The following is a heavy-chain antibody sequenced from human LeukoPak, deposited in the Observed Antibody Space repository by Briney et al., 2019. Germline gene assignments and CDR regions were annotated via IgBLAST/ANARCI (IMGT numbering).Heavy chain of an antibody. V-gene: IGHV1-18*01. CDR3: ARGHIGPIRSGYDPGGDY. Sequence: ASVKVSCKASNYTFTSYGISWVRQAPGQGLEWMAWINAYNGDTNYAQKLQGRVTMTTDTSTSTAYMELRSLRSDDTAVYYCARGHIGPIRSGYDPGGDYWGQGTLVTVSS. CDR2: INAYNGDT. D-gene: IGHD5-12*01. CDR1: NYTFTSYG. J-gene: IGHJ4*02.